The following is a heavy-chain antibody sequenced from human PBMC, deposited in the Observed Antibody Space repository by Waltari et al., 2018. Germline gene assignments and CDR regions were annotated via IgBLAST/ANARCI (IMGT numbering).Heavy chain of an antibody. J-gene: IGHJ5*02. D-gene: IGHD3-10*01. Sequence: QVQLVESGGGVVQPGMSLRLSGAASGFSLSNFGIHWVRQAPGKGLEWVALAFFDGIKTHYADSVRGRFTISRDNSKNTLYLDINNLRVDDTGIYYCAKDAFGNTYLDHWGQGTVVTVSS. V-gene: IGHV3-30*18. CDR3: AKDAFGNTYLDH. CDR1: GFSLSNFG. CDR2: AFFDGIKT.